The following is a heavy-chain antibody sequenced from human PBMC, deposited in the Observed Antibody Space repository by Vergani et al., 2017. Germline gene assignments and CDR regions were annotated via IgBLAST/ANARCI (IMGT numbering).Heavy chain of an antibody. Sequence: QVQLQESGPGLVKPSQTLSLTCTVSGGSISSGGYYWSWIRQHPGKGLEWIGYISYSGSTYSNPSLKSRVTISVDTSKNQFSLKLSSVTAADTAVYYCARVEYSSGWSALFDYWGQGTLVTVSS. CDR3: ARVEYSSGWSALFDY. CDR2: ISYSGST. D-gene: IGHD6-19*01. J-gene: IGHJ4*02. CDR1: GGSISSGGYY. V-gene: IGHV4-31*03.